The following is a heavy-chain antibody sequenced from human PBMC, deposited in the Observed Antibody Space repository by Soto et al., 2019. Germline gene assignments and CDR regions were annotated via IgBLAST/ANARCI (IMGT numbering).Heavy chain of an antibody. J-gene: IGHJ3*02. Sequence: ASVKVSCKVSGYTLTELSMHWVRQAPGKGLEWMGGFDPEDGETIYAQKFQGRVTMTEDTSTDTAYMELSSLRSEDTAVYYCATDSALGYCSSASCDAFDIWGQGTMVTVSS. CDR1: GYTLTELS. V-gene: IGHV1-24*01. CDR2: FDPEDGET. D-gene: IGHD2-2*01. CDR3: ATDSALGYCSSASCDAFDI.